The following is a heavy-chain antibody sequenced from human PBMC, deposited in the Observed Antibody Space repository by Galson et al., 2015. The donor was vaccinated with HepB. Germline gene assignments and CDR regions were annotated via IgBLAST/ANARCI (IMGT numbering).Heavy chain of an antibody. CDR3: ARSLSGGNENPWFDP. J-gene: IGHJ5*02. D-gene: IGHD4-23*01. Sequence: PALVKPTQTLTLTCTFSGFSLSTSGMCVSWIRQPPGKALEWLARIDWDDDKYYSTSLKTRLTISKDTSKNQVVLTMTNMDPVDTATYYCARSLSGGNENPWFDPWGQGTLVTVSS. V-gene: IGHV2-70*11. CDR1: GFSLSTSGMC. CDR2: IDWDDDK.